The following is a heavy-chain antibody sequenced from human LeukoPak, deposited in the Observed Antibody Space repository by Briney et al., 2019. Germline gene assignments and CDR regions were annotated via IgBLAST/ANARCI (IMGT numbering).Heavy chain of an antibody. Sequence: PGGPLRLSCAAPGLPAISNYMSWVRQAPGKGLEWAPFIYSGGSTYYADSVKGRFTISRDNSKNTLYLQMNSLRAEDTAVYYCARDLAYNWFDPWGQGTLVTVSS. V-gene: IGHV3-53*01. J-gene: IGHJ5*02. CDR3: ARDLAYNWFDP. CDR2: IYSGGST. CDR1: GLPAISNY.